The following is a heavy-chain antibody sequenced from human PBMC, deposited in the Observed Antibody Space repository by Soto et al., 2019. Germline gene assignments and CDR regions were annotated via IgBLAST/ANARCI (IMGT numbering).Heavy chain of an antibody. CDR2: ISAYNGNT. V-gene: IGHV1-18*01. J-gene: IGHJ5*02. CDR3: AREYGGYSSRWRNWFDP. CDR1: GYTFTSYG. D-gene: IGHD6-13*01. Sequence: QVQLVQSGAEVKKPGASVKVSCKASGYTFTSYGISWVRQAPGQGLAWMGWISAYNGNTNYAQKLQGRVTMTTDTSTSTAYMELRSLRSDDTAVYYCAREYGGYSSRWRNWFDPWGQGTLVTVSS.